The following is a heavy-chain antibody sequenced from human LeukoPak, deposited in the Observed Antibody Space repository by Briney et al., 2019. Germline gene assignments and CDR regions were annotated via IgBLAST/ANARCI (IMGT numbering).Heavy chain of an antibody. CDR2: ISYDGSNK. CDR1: GFTSSSYG. V-gene: IGHV3-30*18. D-gene: IGHD5-18*01. Sequence: GRALRLSCAAAGFTSSSYGMHWVRQAPGKGLEWVAGISYDGSNKYYADSVKGRFTISRDNSKNTLYLQMDSLRAEDTAVYYCAKELRGYSYGLRNNWFDPWGQGTLVTVSS. CDR3: AKELRGYSYGLRNNWFDP. J-gene: IGHJ5*02.